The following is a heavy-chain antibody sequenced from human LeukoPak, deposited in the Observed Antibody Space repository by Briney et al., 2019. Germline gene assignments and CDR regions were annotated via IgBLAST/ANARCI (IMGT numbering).Heavy chain of an antibody. J-gene: IGHJ4*02. CDR1: GFPFSSYW. CDR2: ISSDGGNR. V-gene: IGHV3-30-3*01. Sequence: GGSLRLSCVASGFPFSSYWMTWVRRAPGKALEWVATISSDGGNRYYSDSVKGRFTISRDNSKNTLYLQMNSLRPEDTAVFHCARGRAVTGSTVIDYWGQGTLVTVSS. CDR3: ARGRAVTGSTVIDY. D-gene: IGHD6-19*01.